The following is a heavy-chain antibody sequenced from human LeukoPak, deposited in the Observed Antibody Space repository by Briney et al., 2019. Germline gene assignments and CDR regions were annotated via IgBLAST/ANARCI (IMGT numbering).Heavy chain of an antibody. CDR2: ISYDGSNK. Sequence: GGSLRLSCAASGFTFSSYAMHWVRQAPGKGLERVAVISYDGSNKYYADSVKGRFTISRDNSKNTLFLQMNSLRAEDTGVYYCARPHRRAALDSFDYWGQGTLVTVSS. D-gene: IGHD6-25*01. CDR1: GFTFSSYA. V-gene: IGHV3-30-3*01. J-gene: IGHJ4*02. CDR3: ARPHRRAALDSFDY.